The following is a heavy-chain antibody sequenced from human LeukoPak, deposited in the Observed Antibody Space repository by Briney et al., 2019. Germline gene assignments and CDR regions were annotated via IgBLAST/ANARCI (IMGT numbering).Heavy chain of an antibody. Sequence: SETLSLTCAVYGGSFSGYYWSWIRQPPGKGLEWIGEINHSGSTNYNPSLKSRVTISVDTSKNQFSLKLSSVTAADTAVYYCARVRNYYDRTGYDRDAFDIWGQGTMVTVSS. CDR2: INHSGST. CDR3: ARVRNYYDRTGYDRDAFDI. V-gene: IGHV4-34*01. D-gene: IGHD3-22*01. J-gene: IGHJ3*02. CDR1: GGSFSGYY.